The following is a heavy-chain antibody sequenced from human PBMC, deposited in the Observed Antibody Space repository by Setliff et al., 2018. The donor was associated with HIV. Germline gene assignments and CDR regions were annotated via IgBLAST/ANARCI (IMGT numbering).Heavy chain of an antibody. CDR1: GFTVNSGA. CDR3: ARDLDPYFAMAV. J-gene: IGHJ6*02. V-gene: IGHV3-23*01. CDR2: VGCWGTCT. Sequence: PGGSLRLSCAGSGFTVNSGAMNWVRQAPGKGLEWASTVGCWGTCTYFADSVKGRFTISADTSKNTLYLQMTRLSAEDTAVYYCARDLDPYFAMAVWGQGTTVTVSS.